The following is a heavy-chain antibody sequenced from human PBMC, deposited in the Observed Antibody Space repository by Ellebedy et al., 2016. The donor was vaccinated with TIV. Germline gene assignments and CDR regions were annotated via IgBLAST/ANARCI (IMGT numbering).Heavy chain of an antibody. CDR3: ARDNDYIWGSYYPGGDAFDI. Sequence: SVKVSXKASGGTFSSYAISWVRQAPGQGLEWMGGIIPIFGTANYAQKFQGRVTMTEDTSTDTAYMELSSLRSEDTAVYYCARDNDYIWGSYYPGGDAFDIWGQGTMVTVSS. D-gene: IGHD3-16*01. V-gene: IGHV1-69*06. CDR2: IIPIFGTA. CDR1: GGTFSSYA. J-gene: IGHJ3*02.